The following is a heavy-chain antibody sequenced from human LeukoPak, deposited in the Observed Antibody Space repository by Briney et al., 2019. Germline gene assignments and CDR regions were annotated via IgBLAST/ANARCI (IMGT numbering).Heavy chain of an antibody. D-gene: IGHD3-10*01. Sequence: GGSLRLSCAASGFSISNDRMSWVRQAPGKGLEWVARVKSRSAGETTDYAAPVKGRFTISRDDSKNTLYLQMNSLKTEDTAVYYCTLIQGWGSGSYYRDFWGQGTLVTVPS. CDR2: VKSRSAGETT. CDR1: GFSISNDR. J-gene: IGHJ4*02. V-gene: IGHV3-15*01. CDR3: TLIQGWGSGSYYRDF.